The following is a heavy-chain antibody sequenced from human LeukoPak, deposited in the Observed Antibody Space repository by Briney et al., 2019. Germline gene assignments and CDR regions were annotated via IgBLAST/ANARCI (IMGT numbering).Heavy chain of an antibody. CDR1: GFTFSSYA. J-gene: IGHJ4*02. CDR2: IWYDGSNK. V-gene: IGHV3-33*01. CDR3: ARDKYSGYDLDY. Sequence: QPGGSLRLSCAASGFTFSSYAMHWVRQAPGKGLGWVAVIWYDGSNKYYADSVKGRFTISRDNSKNTLYLQMNSLRAEDTAVYYCARDKYSGYDLDYWGQGTLVTVSS. D-gene: IGHD5-12*01.